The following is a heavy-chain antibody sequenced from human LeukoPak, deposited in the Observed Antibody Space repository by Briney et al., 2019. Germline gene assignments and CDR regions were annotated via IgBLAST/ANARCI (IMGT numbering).Heavy chain of an antibody. V-gene: IGHV3-11*01. CDR3: SEVGRNNNFDS. J-gene: IGHJ4*02. Sequence: GGSLRLSCVAPGDRFSDYYMSWIRQAPGKGREWVSYISKGGPAQFHVESVKGRFSISTDNTKRLRYLQMNRLRDDDTAVYYFSEVGRNNNFDSWVQGALVTVSS. CDR2: ISKGGPAQ. CDR1: GDRFSDYY. D-gene: IGHD1/OR15-1a*01.